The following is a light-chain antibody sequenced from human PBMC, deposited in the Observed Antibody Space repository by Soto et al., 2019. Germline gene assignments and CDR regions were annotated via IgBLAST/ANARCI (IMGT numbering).Light chain of an antibody. CDR3: QQRSNWPRST. CDR2: GAS. J-gene: IGKJ5*01. Sequence: EIVLTQSPGTLSLSPGERATLSCRASQSVRRYLAWYQQKPGQAPRLLIYGASNRATGIPDRFSGSGSGTDFTLTISSLEPEDFALYYCQQRSNWPRSTFGQGTRLEIK. V-gene: IGKV3-11*01. CDR1: QSVRRY.